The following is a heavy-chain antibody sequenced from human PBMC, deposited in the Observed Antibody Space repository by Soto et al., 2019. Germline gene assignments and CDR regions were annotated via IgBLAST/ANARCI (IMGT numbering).Heavy chain of an antibody. V-gene: IGHV4-30-4*01. CDR1: GGSISSGDYY. CDR3: ARGPIVVVINRGYYFYY. CDR2: IYYSGST. D-gene: IGHD3-22*01. Sequence: SETLSLTCTVSGGSISSGDYYWSWILQPPGKGLEWIGYIYYSGSTYYNPSLESRVTISVDTSKNQFSLKLSSVTAADTAVYYCARGPIVVVINRGYYFYYWGQGTLVTVSS. J-gene: IGHJ4*02.